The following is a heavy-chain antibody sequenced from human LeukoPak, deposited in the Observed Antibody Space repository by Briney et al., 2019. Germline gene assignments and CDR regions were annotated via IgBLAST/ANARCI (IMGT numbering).Heavy chain of an antibody. Sequence: GGSPRLSCAASGFTFSTYSMNWVRQAPGKGLEWVSSISRSSTYINYADSSKGRFTISRDNAQNSLYLQMNSLRADDTAVYYCARVSVGNDYGSGSYDSWGQGTLVTVSS. V-gene: IGHV3-21*01. CDR3: ARVSVGNDYGSGSYDS. D-gene: IGHD3-10*01. CDR1: GFTFSTYS. CDR2: ISRSSTYI. J-gene: IGHJ4*02.